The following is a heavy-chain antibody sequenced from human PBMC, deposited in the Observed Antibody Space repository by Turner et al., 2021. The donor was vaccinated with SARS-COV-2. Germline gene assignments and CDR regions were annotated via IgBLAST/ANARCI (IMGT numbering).Heavy chain of an antibody. V-gene: IGHV3-7*01. CDR2: IKQDGSEK. D-gene: IGHD3-16*01. CDR1: GFTFSSYW. CDR3: ARVSGAAVWGNYAFDI. Sequence: EVQLVESGGGLVQPGGSLRLSCAAAGFTFSSYWMSWVRQAPGKGPEWVGNIKQDGSEKYYVDSVKGRFTISRDNAKNSLYLQMSSLRAEDTAVYYCARVSGAAVWGNYAFDIWGQGTMVAVSS. J-gene: IGHJ3*02.